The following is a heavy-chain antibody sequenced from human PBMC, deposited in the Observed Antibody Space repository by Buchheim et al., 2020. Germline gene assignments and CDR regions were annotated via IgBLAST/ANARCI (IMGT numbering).Heavy chain of an antibody. CDR1: GFTFSSYG. D-gene: IGHD4-23*01. CDR3: AILHESAGNYYFDY. V-gene: IGHV3-30*03. Sequence: QVQLVESGGGVVQPGRSLRLSCAASGFTFSSYGMHWVRQAPGKGLEWVAVISYDGSNKYYADSVTGRFTISRDNSKHQHYPQMNSLRAEDTAVYYCAILHESAGNYYFDYWGQGTL. CDR2: ISYDGSNK. J-gene: IGHJ4*02.